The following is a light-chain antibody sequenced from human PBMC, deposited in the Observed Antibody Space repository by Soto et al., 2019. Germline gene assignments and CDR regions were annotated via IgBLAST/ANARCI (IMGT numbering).Light chain of an antibody. J-gene: IGKJ1*01. CDR1: QSVSSNY. CDR2: GAS. CDR3: QQYGNSPWT. Sequence: EIVLKQSPGTLSLSPGERATLSCRASQSVSSNYLAWYQQKPGQAPRLLIYGASSRATGIPDRFSGSGSGTDFTLTISRLEPEDFAVYYCQQYGNSPWTFGQGTKVEIK. V-gene: IGKV3-20*01.